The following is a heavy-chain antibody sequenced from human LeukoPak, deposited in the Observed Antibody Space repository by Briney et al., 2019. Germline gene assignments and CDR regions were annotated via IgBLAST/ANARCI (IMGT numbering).Heavy chain of an antibody. J-gene: IGHJ4*02. D-gene: IGHD4-17*01. CDR1: GFMFNTYN. V-gene: IGHV3-30*02. CDR2: IGHDARND. Sequence: GGSLRLSCAASGFMFNTYNMHWVRQAPGKGLEWVAFIGHDARNDHYVDSVKGRFTVSRDNSRNTLYLQMNSLRAEDTALYYCARDATVTTRYFDYWGQGTLVTVSS. CDR3: ARDATVTTRYFDY.